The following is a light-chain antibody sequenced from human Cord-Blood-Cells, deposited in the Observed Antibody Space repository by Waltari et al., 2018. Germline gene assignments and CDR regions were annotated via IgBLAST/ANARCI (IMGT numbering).Light chain of an antibody. CDR3: QHYDNLPLT. CDR2: DAS. Sequence: DIQMTQSPSSLSASVGDRVTITCQASQDISNYLIWYQQKPGKAPKLLIYDASKLETGVPSRFSRSGSGTDFTFTISSLQPEDIATYYCQHYDNLPLTFGGGTKVEIK. J-gene: IGKJ4*01. CDR1: QDISNY. V-gene: IGKV1-33*01.